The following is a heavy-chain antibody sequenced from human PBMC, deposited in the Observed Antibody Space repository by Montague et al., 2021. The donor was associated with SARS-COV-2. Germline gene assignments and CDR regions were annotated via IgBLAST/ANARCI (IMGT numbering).Heavy chain of an antibody. CDR2: ISLSGGST. J-gene: IGHJ4*02. D-gene: IGHD2-15*01. Sequence: SLRLSCAASGFTFSTFAMSWVRQAPGKGLEWVSAISLSGGSTYYADSVKGRFTISRDNSKNTLFLQMNSLRAEDTAVYYCAKGGVVVVAATDLDYWGQGTRVTVSS. CDR3: AKGGVVVVAATDLDY. V-gene: IGHV3-23*01. CDR1: GFTFSTFA.